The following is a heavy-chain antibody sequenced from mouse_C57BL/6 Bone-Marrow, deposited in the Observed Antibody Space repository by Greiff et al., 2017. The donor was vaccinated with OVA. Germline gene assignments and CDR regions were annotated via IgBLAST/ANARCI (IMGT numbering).Heavy chain of an antibody. CDR3: ARQGVYYGSSYPYWYFDV. V-gene: IGHV5-15*01. CDR1: GFTFSDYG. CDR2: ISNLAYSI. Sequence: EVQGVESGGGLVQPGGSLKLSCAASGFTFSDYGMAWVRQAPRKGPEWVAFISNLAYSIYYADTVTGRFTISRENAKNTLYLEMRSLRAEDTAMYYCARQGVYYGSSYPYWYFDVWGTGTTVTVSS. J-gene: IGHJ1*03. D-gene: IGHD1-1*01.